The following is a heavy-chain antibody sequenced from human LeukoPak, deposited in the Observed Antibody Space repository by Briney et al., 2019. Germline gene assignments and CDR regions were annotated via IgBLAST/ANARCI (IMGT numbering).Heavy chain of an antibody. CDR2: IYYSGST. V-gene: IGHV4-39*01. CDR1: GGSISSGSYY. J-gene: IGHJ4*02. CDR3: ARHHTEALVVGATRLAFDY. Sequence: SETLSLTCTVSGGSISSGSYYWGWVRQPPGKGLEWIGSIYYSGSTYYKSSLKSRVTISVATSKNQFSLMLSSVNAADTAVYYCARHHTEALVVGATRLAFDYWGQGTLVTVSS. D-gene: IGHD1-26*01.